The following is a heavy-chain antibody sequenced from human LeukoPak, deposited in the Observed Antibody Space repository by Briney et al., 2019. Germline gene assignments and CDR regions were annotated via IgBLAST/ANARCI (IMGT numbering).Heavy chain of an antibody. V-gene: IGHV3-74*01. CDR3: ARVGGSYSVDY. D-gene: IGHD1-26*01. CDR1: GFTFSSYW. CDR2: INSHGSST. J-gene: IGHJ4*02. Sequence: QPGGSLRLSCAASGFTFSSYWMHWVRQAPGRGLVWVSHINSHGSSTNYADSVKGRFTISRDNAKNTLYLQMNSLRAKDTAVYYCARVGGSYSVDYWGQETLVTVSS.